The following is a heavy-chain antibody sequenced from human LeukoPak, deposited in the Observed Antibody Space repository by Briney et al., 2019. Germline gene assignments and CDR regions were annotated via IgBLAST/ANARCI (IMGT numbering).Heavy chain of an antibody. D-gene: IGHD6-13*01. CDR3: ARDGTPLAAGGFDY. CDR2: IYYSGST. CDR1: GGSISSYY. V-gene: IGHV4-59*12. Sequence: PSETLSLTCTVSGGSISSYYWSLIRQPPGKGLEWIGYIYYSGSTNYNPSLKSRVTISVDTSKNQFSPKLSSVTAADTAVYYCARDGTPLAAGGFDYWGQGTLVTVSS. J-gene: IGHJ4*02.